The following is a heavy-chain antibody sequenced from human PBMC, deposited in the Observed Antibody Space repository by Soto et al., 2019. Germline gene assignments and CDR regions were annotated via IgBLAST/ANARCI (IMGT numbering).Heavy chain of an antibody. CDR1: GHTFSGYY. Sequence: ASVKVSCKASGHTFSGYYVHWVRQAPGQGXEWMGWVNPNSGGTHYAQKFQGRVSMNRDTSLSAVYMELRSLRRDDMAVYFCASEYVYYYSTVTNWDHYGFWGQGTLVTVSS. CDR2: VNPNSGGT. V-gene: IGHV1-2*02. D-gene: IGHD3-16*01. CDR3: ASEYVYYYSTVTNWDHYGF. J-gene: IGHJ4*02.